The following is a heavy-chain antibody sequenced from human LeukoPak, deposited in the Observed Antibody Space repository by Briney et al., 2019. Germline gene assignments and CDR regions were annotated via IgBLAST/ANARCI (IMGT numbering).Heavy chain of an antibody. V-gene: IGHV3-13*01. CDR3: ARGASNGFDP. CDR1: GFTFGIYD. Sequence: GGSLRLSCAASGFTFGIYDMHWVRQATGKGLEWVSGIGTVGDTYYLGSVKGRFTISRENAKNSLYLQMNSLRAGDTAVYYCARGASNGFDPWGQGTLVTVSS. CDR2: IGTVGDT. J-gene: IGHJ5*02.